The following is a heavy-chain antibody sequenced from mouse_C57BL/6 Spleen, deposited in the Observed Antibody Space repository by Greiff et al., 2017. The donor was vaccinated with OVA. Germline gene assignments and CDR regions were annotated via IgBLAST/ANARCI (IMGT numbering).Heavy chain of an antibody. D-gene: IGHD1-1*01. CDR3: AKIYYYSYWYFDV. J-gene: IGHJ1*03. CDR1: GYTFTSYW. CDR2: IYPGSGST. Sequence: QVHVKQPGAELVKPGASVKMSCKASGYTFTSYWITWVKQRPGQGLEWIGDIYPGSGSTNYNEKFKSKATLTVDTSSSTAYMQLSSLTSEDSAVYYCAKIYYYSYWYFDVWGTGTTVTVSS. V-gene: IGHV1-55*01.